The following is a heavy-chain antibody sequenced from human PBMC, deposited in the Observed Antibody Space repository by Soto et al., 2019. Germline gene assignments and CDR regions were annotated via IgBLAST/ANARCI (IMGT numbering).Heavy chain of an antibody. J-gene: IGHJ4*02. CDR3: ARHVPLWFGELLPPY. Sequence: QLLESGPGLVQPSETLSLTCTVSGGSISSSSYYWGWIRQPPGKGLEWIGSIYYSGSTYYNPSLKSRVTISVDTSKNQFSLKLSSVTAADTAVYYCARHVPLWFGELLPPYWGQGTLVTVSS. CDR2: IYYSGST. V-gene: IGHV4-39*01. D-gene: IGHD3-10*01. CDR1: GGSISSSSYY.